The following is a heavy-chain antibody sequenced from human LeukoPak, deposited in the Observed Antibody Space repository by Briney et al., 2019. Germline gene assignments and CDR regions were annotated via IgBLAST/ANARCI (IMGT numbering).Heavy chain of an antibody. Sequence: SQTLSLTCTVSGGSISNGSYYWSWIRQPAGKGLEWIGRIYTSGSTNYNPSLKSRVTISVDTSKNQFSLKLSSVTAADTAVYYCARDSSGWYSYYYYMDVWGKGTTVTVSS. J-gene: IGHJ6*03. D-gene: IGHD6-19*01. CDR2: IYTSGST. CDR1: GGSISNGSYY. CDR3: ARDSSGWYSYYYYMDV. V-gene: IGHV4-61*02.